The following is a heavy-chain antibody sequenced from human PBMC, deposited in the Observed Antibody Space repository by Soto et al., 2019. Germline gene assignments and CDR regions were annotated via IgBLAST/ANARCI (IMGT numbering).Heavy chain of an antibody. CDR1: GYSFTNYG. D-gene: IGHD6-19*01. Sequence: QDQLVQSGVEVKKPGASVKVSCKASGYSFTNYGITWVRQAPGQGLEWMGWNSAYNGDTNYAQKFQGRVTMTTDASTSAAYLELRSLRSDDTAVYYCARDRGVAPPVAGNTHYYYGMDVWGKGTTVTVSS. V-gene: IGHV1-18*01. CDR2: NSAYNGDT. CDR3: ARDRGVAPPVAGNTHYYYGMDV. J-gene: IGHJ6*04.